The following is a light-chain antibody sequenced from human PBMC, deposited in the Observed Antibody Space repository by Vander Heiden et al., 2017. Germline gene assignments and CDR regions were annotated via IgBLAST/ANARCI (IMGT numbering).Light chain of an antibody. CDR2: WAS. CDR3: QQYYSTPRT. Sequence: DIVMTQSPDSLAVSLGERATINCKSSQSVLYSSNNTNCLAWYQQKPGQPPKLLIYWASTRESGVPDRFSGSGSGTDFTLTISSLQAEDVAVYYCQQYYSTPRTFGQGTKVEIK. CDR1: QSVLYSSNNTNC. J-gene: IGKJ1*01. V-gene: IGKV4-1*01.